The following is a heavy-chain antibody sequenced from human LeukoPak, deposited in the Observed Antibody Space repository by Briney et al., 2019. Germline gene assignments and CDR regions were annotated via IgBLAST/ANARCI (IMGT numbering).Heavy chain of an antibody. CDR1: GGSISSGGYY. CDR2: IYYSGST. CDR3: ARDDVVGYYFDY. D-gene: IGHD1-26*01. J-gene: IGHJ4*02. Sequence: SETLSLTCTVSGGSISSGGYYWSWIRQHPGKGLEWIGYIYYSGSTYYNPSLKSRVTISVDTSKNQFSLKLSSVTAADTAVYYCARDDVVGYYFDYWGQGTLVTVSS. V-gene: IGHV4-31*03.